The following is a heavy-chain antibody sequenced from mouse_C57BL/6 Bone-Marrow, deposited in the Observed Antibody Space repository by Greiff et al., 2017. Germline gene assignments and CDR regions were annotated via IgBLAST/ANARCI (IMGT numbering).Heavy chain of an antibody. CDR1: GFNIKDDY. V-gene: IGHV14-4*01. D-gene: IGHD2-1*01. J-gene: IGHJ2*01. Sequence: VHVKQSGAELVRPGASVKLSCTASGFNIKDDYIHWVKQRPEQGLEWIGWIDPEIGDTEYASKFQGKATITSDTSSNTAYLQLSSLTSEDTAVYYCSSLDGNYFDFWGQGTPLTVAS. CDR2: IDPEIGDT. CDR3: SSLDGNYFDF.